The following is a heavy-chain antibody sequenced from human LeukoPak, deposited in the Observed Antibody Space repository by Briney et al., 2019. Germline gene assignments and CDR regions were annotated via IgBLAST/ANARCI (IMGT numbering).Heavy chain of an antibody. Sequence: SETLSLTCTGSGGSVSSGSYYWNWIRQPPGKGLEWIGYMHYSGRSNYNPSLKSRVTISVDTSKNQFSLKLSSVTAADTAVYYCARGGVGATYAGFDNWGQGTLVTVSS. J-gene: IGHJ4*02. CDR2: MHYSGRS. V-gene: IGHV4-61*01. CDR1: GGSVSSGSYY. CDR3: ARGGVGATYAGFDN. D-gene: IGHD1-26*01.